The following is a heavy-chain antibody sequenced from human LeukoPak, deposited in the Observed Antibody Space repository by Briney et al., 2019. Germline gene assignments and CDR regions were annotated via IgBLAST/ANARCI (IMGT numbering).Heavy chain of an antibody. CDR2: ISYNSNYI. CDR3: ARADYYETSGPFGY. CDR1: GFTFGDYA. V-gene: IGHV3-21*01. D-gene: IGHD3-22*01. J-gene: IGHJ4*02. Sequence: GGSLRLSCTVSGFTFGDYAMSWSRQAPGKGLEWVSFISYNSNYIFYADSVKGRFTISRDNAKNSLYLQMNSLRAEDTAVYYCARADYYETSGPFGYWGQGTLVIVSS.